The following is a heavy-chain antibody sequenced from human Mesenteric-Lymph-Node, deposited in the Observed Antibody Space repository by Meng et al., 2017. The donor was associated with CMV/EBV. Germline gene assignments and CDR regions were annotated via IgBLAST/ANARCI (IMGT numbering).Heavy chain of an antibody. V-gene: IGHV3-30*02. Sequence: GESLKISCAASGFTFSSYGMHWVRQAPGKGLEWVAFIRYDGSNKYYADSVKGRFTISRDNSKNTLYLQMNSLRAEDTAVYYCARDEGKYQLLHLDYWGQGILVTVSS. CDR1: GFTFSSYG. CDR2: IRYDGSNK. J-gene: IGHJ4*02. CDR3: ARDEGKYQLLHLDY. D-gene: IGHD2-2*01.